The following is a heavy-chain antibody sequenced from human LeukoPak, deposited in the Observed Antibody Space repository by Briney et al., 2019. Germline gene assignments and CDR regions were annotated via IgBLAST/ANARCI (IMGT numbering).Heavy chain of an antibody. Sequence: GGSLRLSCVASGITFTNYAMGWVRQSPGKGLEWVSVIYSAGSTYYADSVKGRFTISRDNSKNSLFLQMHSLRADDTAVYYCARGRRDCSGDCYVAFDIWGQGTMVTVSS. CDR1: GITFTNYA. CDR2: IYSAGST. V-gene: IGHV3-53*01. CDR3: ARGRRDCSGDCYVAFDI. D-gene: IGHD2-21*02. J-gene: IGHJ3*02.